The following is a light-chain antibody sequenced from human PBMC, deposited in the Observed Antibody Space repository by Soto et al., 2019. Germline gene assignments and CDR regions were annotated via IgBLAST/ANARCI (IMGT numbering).Light chain of an antibody. Sequence: EIVMTQSPATLSVSPGERATLSCRASQSVNSNLAWYRQKPGQAPRLLISDASTRATGVPARFSGSGSGTEFTLTIIILQSEDSGIYYCQQYNFWPPLTFGGGTKVEIK. CDR1: QSVNSN. V-gene: IGKV3-15*01. CDR2: DAS. J-gene: IGKJ4*01. CDR3: QQYNFWPPLT.